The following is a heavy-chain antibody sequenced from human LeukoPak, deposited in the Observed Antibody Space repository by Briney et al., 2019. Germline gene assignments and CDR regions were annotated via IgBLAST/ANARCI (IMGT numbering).Heavy chain of an antibody. CDR3: ARVATYYDFWSGPRRWFDP. V-gene: IGHV1-2*02. Sequence: GASVKVSCKASGYTFTGYYMHWVRQAPGQGLERMGWINPNSGGTNYAQKFQGRVTMTRDTSISTAYMELSRLRSDDTAVYYCARVATYYDFWSGPRRWFDPWGQGTLVTVSS. CDR2: INPNSGGT. CDR1: GYTFTGYY. D-gene: IGHD3-3*01. J-gene: IGHJ5*02.